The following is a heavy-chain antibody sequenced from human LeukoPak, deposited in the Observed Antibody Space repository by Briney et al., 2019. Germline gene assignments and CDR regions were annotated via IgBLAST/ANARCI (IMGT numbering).Heavy chain of an antibody. D-gene: IGHD3-10*01. Sequence: AGGSLRLSCAASGFTFSSYSMNWVRQAPGKGLEWVSSISGSSSYIYYADSVKGRFTISRDNAKNSLYLQMNSLRAEDTAVYYCARGRVTMVRGATHYYYYGMAVWGQGTTVTVSS. CDR1: GFTFSSYS. CDR2: ISGSSSYI. CDR3: ARGRVTMVRGATHYYYYGMAV. J-gene: IGHJ6*02. V-gene: IGHV3-21*01.